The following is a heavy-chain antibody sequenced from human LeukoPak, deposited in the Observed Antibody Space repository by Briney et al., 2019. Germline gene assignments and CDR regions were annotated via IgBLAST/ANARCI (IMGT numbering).Heavy chain of an antibody. CDR2: IKQDGSEK. CDR3: ARDPAVGYFRAFDI. D-gene: IGHD2-15*01. CDR1: GCTFSRYW. J-gene: IGHJ3*02. Sequence: PGGSLRLSCAASGCTFSRYWMIWVRQAPGKGLEWVANIKQDGSEKNSEDCVKGRFTISRDNAKNSLYLQMNSLRAEDTAVYYCARDPAVGYFRAFDIWGQGTLVTVSS. V-gene: IGHV3-7*01.